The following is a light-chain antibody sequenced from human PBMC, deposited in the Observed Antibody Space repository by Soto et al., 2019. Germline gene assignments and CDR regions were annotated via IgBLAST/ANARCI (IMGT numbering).Light chain of an antibody. V-gene: IGKV3-20*01. J-gene: IGKJ1*01. CDR1: QSVSNNY. Sequence: IVLTQCRGSVSMSLGAGAIISSRASQSVSNNYLAWYQQKPGQAPRLLIYGASNRATGIPDRFSGSGSGTDFTFTFSRREPEDFAVYSSRQYGFSPRKFGQGTKV. CDR2: GAS. CDR3: RQYGFSPRK.